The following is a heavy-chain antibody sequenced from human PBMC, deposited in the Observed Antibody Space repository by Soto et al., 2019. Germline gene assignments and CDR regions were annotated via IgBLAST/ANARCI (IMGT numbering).Heavy chain of an antibody. Sequence: SETLSLTCTVSGGSISSHYWTWIRQPPGKGLEWVGYIPNSGIIGYNPSLRSRVTISVDTSKNQFSLYLKSVTAADAAIYYCARFPWGGDAYNYFDYWGQGTLTTVS. CDR2: IPNSGII. D-gene: IGHD3-10*01. J-gene: IGHJ4*02. CDR1: GGSISSHY. CDR3: ARFPWGGDAYNYFDY. V-gene: IGHV4-59*11.